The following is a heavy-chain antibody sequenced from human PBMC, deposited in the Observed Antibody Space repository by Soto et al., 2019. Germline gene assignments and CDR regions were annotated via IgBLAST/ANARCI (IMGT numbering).Heavy chain of an antibody. V-gene: IGHV4-59*01. CDR2: IYYTGST. Sequence: SETLSLTCTVSGGSISGYYWTWIRQPPGKGLEWIGNIYYTGSTNYNPPLKSRVSISVDTSKNQFSLKLTSVTAADTAVYYCARGLKTPSPWGQRTLVTVSS. J-gene: IGHJ5*02. CDR1: GGSISGYY. CDR3: ARGLKTPSP.